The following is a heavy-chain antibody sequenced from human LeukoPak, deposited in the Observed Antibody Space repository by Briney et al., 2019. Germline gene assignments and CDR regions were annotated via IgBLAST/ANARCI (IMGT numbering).Heavy chain of an antibody. CDR2: IWYDGSNK. Sequence: GGSLRLSCAASGFTFSSYGMHWVRQAPGKGLEWVALIWYDGSNKYYADSVKGRFTISRDNSKNTQYLQMNSLRAEDTAVYYCARALFNYDSSGLTYWGQGTLVTVSS. D-gene: IGHD3-22*01. CDR1: GFTFSSYG. V-gene: IGHV3-33*01. J-gene: IGHJ4*02. CDR3: ARALFNYDSSGLTY.